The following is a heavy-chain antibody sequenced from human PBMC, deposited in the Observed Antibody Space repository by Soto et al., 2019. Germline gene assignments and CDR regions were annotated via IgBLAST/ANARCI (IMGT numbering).Heavy chain of an antibody. Sequence: QVQLQESGPGLVKPSETLSLTCTVSGGSISSYYWSWIRQPPGKGLEWIGYIYYSGSTNYNPSLKSRVTISVDTSKNQFSLKLSSVTAADTAVYYCARDPFHGYFDLWAVAPWSLSPQ. CDR2: IYYSGST. V-gene: IGHV4-59*01. J-gene: IGHJ2*01. D-gene: IGHD3-3*02. CDR1: GGSISSYY. CDR3: ARDPFHGYFDL.